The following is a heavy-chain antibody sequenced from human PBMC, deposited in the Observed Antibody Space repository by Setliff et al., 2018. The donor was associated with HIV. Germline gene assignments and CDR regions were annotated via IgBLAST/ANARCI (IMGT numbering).Heavy chain of an antibody. J-gene: IGHJ6*02. V-gene: IGHV3-30*18. CDR3: AKDSDYGDYHFYGMDV. D-gene: IGHD4-17*01. Sequence: GESLKISCAASGLTFSSYGMHWVRQAPGKGLEWVAIILYDGSNEYYSDSVKGRFTISRDNSKNTLYLQMNSLRAEDTAVYYCAKDSDYGDYHFYGMDVWGQGTTVTVSS. CDR1: GLTFSSYG. CDR2: ILYDGSNE.